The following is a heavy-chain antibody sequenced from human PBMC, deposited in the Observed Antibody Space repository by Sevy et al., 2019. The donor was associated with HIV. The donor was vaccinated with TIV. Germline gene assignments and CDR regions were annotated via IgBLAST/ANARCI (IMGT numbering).Heavy chain of an antibody. J-gene: IGHJ4*02. Sequence: GGSLRLSCAASGFTFSSYAMSWVRQAPGKGLEWVSAISGSGGSTYYADSVKGRFTISGDNSKNMLYLQMNSLRAEDTAVYYCAKDRGIVVVPAGHFDYWGQGTLVTVSS. CDR1: GFTFSSYA. D-gene: IGHD2-2*01. CDR3: AKDRGIVVVPAGHFDY. CDR2: ISGSGGST. V-gene: IGHV3-23*01.